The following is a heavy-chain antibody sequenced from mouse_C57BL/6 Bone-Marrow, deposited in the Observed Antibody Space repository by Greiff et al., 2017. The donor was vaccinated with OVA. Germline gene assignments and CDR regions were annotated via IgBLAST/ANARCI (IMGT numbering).Heavy chain of an antibody. Sequence: EVKLVESGAELVRPGASVKLSCTASGFTIKDDYMHWVKQRPEQGLEWIGWIDPGNGDTEYASKFQGKATITADTSSNTAYLQLSSLTSEDTAVYYCTSYVNFDYWGQGTTLTVSS. CDR3: TSYVNFDY. CDR1: GFTIKDDY. J-gene: IGHJ2*01. CDR2: IDPGNGDT. V-gene: IGHV14-4*01. D-gene: IGHD6-5*01.